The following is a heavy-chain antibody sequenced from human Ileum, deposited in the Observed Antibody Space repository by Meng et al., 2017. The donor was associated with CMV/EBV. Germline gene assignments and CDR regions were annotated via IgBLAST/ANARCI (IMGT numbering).Heavy chain of an antibody. CDR3: VRSSGWSRFDY. CDR2: INSKNDGT. CDR1: GFTFSGYY. V-gene: IGHV1-2*02. J-gene: IGHJ4*02. D-gene: IGHD6-19*01. Sequence: VQLVQSGARGKNPGATVKVSWTSSGFTFSGYYINWVRQAPGKGLEWMGWINSKNDGTNYARKFQGRVTMTRETSISTAHMELSGLMSDDTAVYYCVRSSGWSRFDYWGQGTLVTVSS.